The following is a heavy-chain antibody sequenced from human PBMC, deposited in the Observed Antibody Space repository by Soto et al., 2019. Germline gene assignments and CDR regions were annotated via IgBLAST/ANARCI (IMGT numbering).Heavy chain of an antibody. J-gene: IGHJ6*02. CDR3: ARDALGLDV. V-gene: IGHV3-53*01. Sequence: GGSLRLSFVVSGFAVGATYMSWVRQAPGQGLEWVSVLTANGNTIYADAVKGRFTVSRDISKNTVYLQLNSVTVEDTGLYYCARDALGLDVWGQGTTVTVSS. CDR1: GFAVGATY. CDR2: LTANGNT.